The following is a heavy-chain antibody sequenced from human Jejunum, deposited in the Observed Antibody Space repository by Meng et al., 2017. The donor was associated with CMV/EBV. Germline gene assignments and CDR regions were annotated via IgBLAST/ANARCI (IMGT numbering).Heavy chain of an antibody. J-gene: IGHJ4*02. Sequence: QVQLVQSGTEVKKPGSSVKVSCKSSGGGFNNYALNWVRQAPGQGLEWMGGIIAVLKTPTYAQKFRGRLTITADESTGTTYMDLTSLTSEDTAVYYCARGFSNGYLPFDYWGQGTLVTVSS. V-gene: IGHV1-69*01. D-gene: IGHD3-22*01. CDR3: ARGFSNGYLPFDY. CDR2: IIAVLKTP. CDR1: GGGFNNYA.